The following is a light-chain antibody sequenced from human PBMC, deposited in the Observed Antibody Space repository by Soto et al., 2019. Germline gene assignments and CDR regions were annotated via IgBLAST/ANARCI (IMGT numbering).Light chain of an antibody. CDR1: QSVSNY. J-gene: IGKJ1*01. CDR2: DAS. V-gene: IGKV3-11*01. Sequence: DIVLTHSPATLSLSPGERATLSCWASQSVSNYFVWYQQKPGQAPRLLIYDASKRATGIPARFSGSGSGTDFTLTISSLEPEDLAVYYCQQRSIWPWTFGQGTKVDIK. CDR3: QQRSIWPWT.